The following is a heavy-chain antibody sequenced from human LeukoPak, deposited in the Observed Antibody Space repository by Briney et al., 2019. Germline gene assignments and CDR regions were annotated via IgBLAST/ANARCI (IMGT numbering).Heavy chain of an antibody. CDR3: ARDNTYYDFWSGYFDAFDI. J-gene: IGHJ3*02. Sequence: SVKVSCKASGGTFSSHTISWVRQAPGQGLEWMGRIIPILGIANYAQKFQGRVTITADKSTSTAYMELSSLRSEDTAVYYCARDNTYYDFWSGYFDAFDIWGQGTMVTVSS. V-gene: IGHV1-69*04. CDR2: IIPILGIA. CDR1: GGTFSSHT. D-gene: IGHD3-3*01.